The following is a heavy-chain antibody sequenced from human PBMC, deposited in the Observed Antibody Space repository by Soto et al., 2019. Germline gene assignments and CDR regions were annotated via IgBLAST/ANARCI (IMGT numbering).Heavy chain of an antibody. CDR2: ISAYNGNT. Sequence: ASVKVSCKASGYTFTSYGISWVRQARGQGLEWMGWISAYNGNTNYAQKLQGRGTMTTDTCTSTAYMELRSLRSDDTAVYYCARDLGIAAAGTFGVDYWGQGTLVTVSS. D-gene: IGHD6-13*01. V-gene: IGHV1-18*01. CDR3: ARDLGIAAAGTFGVDY. CDR1: GYTFTSYG. J-gene: IGHJ4*02.